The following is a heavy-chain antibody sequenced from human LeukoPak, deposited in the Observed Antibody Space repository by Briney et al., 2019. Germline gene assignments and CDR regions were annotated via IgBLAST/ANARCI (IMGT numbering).Heavy chain of an antibody. V-gene: IGHV4-59*01. CDR3: AKDKGGARPPFDY. CDR1: GGSISSYY. J-gene: IGHJ4*02. D-gene: IGHD1-26*01. CDR2: IYYSGST. Sequence: PSETLSLTCTVSGGSISSYYWSWIRQPPGKGLEWIGYIYYSGSTNYNPSLKSRVTISVDTSKNQFSLKLSSVTAADTAVYYCAKDKGGARPPFDYWGQGTLVTVSS.